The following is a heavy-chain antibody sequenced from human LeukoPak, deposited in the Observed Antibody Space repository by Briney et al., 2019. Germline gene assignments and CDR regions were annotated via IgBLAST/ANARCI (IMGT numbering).Heavy chain of an antibody. CDR2: IYPGGSDT. Sequence: GESLKISCKASGYIFTNYWIGWVRQMPGKGLEWMGIIYPGGSDTKYSPSFQGQVTISADKSINTAYLQWSSLRASDTAMYYCARQGTIVAGTLGTTFDYWGQGTLLTVSS. CDR3: ARQGTIVAGTLGTTFDY. D-gene: IGHD5-12*01. V-gene: IGHV5-51*01. CDR1: GYIFTNYW. J-gene: IGHJ4*02.